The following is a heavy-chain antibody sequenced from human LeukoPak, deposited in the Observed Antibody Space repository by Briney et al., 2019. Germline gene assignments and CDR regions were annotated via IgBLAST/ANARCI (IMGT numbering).Heavy chain of an antibody. Sequence: GGSLRLSCAASGFTFDDYGMSWVRQAPGKGLEWVSGINRNGGSTGYADSVKGRFTISRDDAKNSLYLQMNSLRAEDTALYYCARHHHYYDSSGYPQFDPWGQGTLVTVSS. V-gene: IGHV3-20*04. CDR2: INRNGGST. CDR1: GFTFDDYG. CDR3: ARHHHYYDSSGYPQFDP. D-gene: IGHD3-22*01. J-gene: IGHJ5*02.